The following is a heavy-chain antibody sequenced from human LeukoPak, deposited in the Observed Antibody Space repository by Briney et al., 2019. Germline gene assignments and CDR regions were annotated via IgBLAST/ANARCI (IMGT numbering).Heavy chain of an antibody. CDR3: ARVNLRGSQYNWFDP. CDR2: ITPIIDTT. J-gene: IGHJ5*02. CDR1: GGTLNTHI. D-gene: IGHD1-26*01. Sequence: SVTVSCKASGGTLNTHIFTWVRQAPGQGLEWMGRITPIIDTTKYAQKFQGRMTITADKSTSTIYMELSSLRSDDTAVYYCARVNLRGSQYNWFDPRGQGTLVTVSS. V-gene: IGHV1-69*08.